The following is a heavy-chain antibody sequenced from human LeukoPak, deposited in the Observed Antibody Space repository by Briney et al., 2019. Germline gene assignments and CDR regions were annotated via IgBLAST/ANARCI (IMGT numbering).Heavy chain of an antibody. CDR2: INPNSGST. Sequence: ASVKVSFKASGYTFTGYYMHWVRQAPGQRREGMGWINPNSGSTNYEQKFQGRVTMTRDTSISTAYMELSRLGSDDTAVYYCARAVAGYCSGGSCKEGFDYWGQGTLVTVSS. CDR1: GYTFTGYY. J-gene: IGHJ4*02. V-gene: IGHV1-2*02. CDR3: ARAVAGYCSGGSCKEGFDY. D-gene: IGHD2-15*01.